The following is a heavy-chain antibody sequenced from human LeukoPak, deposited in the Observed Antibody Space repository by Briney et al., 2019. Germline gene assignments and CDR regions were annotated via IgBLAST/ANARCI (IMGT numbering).Heavy chain of an antibody. V-gene: IGHV3-74*01. CDR3: ARVYVGSSTTYPFDH. D-gene: IGHD6-6*01. Sequence: GGSLRLSCAASGFTFSSYWMHWVRQAPGKGLVWVSRIHTDGSITNYADSVKGRFTISRDNAKNTLYLQMNSLRAEDTAVCYCARVYVGSSTTYPFDHWGQGTLVTVSS. CDR1: GFTFSSYW. CDR2: IHTDGSIT. J-gene: IGHJ4*02.